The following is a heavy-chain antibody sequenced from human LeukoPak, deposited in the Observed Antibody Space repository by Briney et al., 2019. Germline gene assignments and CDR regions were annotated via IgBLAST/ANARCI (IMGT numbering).Heavy chain of an antibody. J-gene: IGHJ3*01. CDR1: GFTFYDDA. V-gene: IGHV3-9*01. CDR3: AKEGPAGL. Sequence: PGGSLRLSCAASGFTFYDDAMGWGRHAPGEGLEWVSGISWNSGSIGYADSVKGRFTISRDNAKNSLYLQMNSLRAEDTALYYCAKEGPAGLWGQGTMVTVSS. CDR2: ISWNSGSI.